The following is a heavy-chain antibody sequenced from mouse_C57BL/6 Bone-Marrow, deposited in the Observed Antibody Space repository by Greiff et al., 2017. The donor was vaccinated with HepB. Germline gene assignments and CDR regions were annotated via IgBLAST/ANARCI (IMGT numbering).Heavy chain of an antibody. D-gene: IGHD2-3*01. CDR1: GYTFTSYW. Sequence: QVQLKQPGAELVKPGASVKLSCKASGYTFTSYWMHWVKQRPGQGLEWIGMIHPNSGSTNYNEKFKSKATLTVDKSSSTAYMQLSSLTSEDSAVYYCARFLDGYYFDYWGQGTTLTVSS. CDR2: IHPNSGST. CDR3: ARFLDGYYFDY. V-gene: IGHV1-64*01. J-gene: IGHJ2*01.